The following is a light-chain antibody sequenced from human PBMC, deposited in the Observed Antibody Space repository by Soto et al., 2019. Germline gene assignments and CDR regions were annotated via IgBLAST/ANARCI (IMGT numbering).Light chain of an antibody. CDR3: CSFADAGSSMV. CDR1: TSDVGGYNY. V-gene: IGLV2-11*01. Sequence: QSALTQPGSVSGSPGQSVTISCTGTTSDVGGYNYVSWYQQHPGPDPKLMIFDVSNRTSGVPDRISGSKSDNTASLTISVLGAEAEDESYYCSFADAGSSMVFGGGTKLTVL. J-gene: IGLJ2*01. CDR2: DVS.